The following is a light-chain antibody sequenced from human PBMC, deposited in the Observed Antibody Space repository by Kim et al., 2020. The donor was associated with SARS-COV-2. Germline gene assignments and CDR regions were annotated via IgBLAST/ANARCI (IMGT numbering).Light chain of an antibody. CDR1: QPVISY. CDR3: QQRNLWPIT. J-gene: IGKJ5*01. Sequence: LSPRESATLSCRASQPVISYLAWYQQKPGQAPRLLIYDTSTGAPGIPARFSGSGSGTDFTLTISSLEPEDFAVYYCQQRNLWPITFGQGTRLEIK. V-gene: IGKV3-11*01. CDR2: DTS.